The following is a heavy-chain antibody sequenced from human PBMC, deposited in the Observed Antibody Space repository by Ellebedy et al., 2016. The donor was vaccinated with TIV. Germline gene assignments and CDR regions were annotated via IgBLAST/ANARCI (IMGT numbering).Heavy chain of an antibody. CDR3: ARDNNPGVKNGVVDL. Sequence: PGGSLRFSCVASGFTFNNYPMHWVRQAPGTGLEWVAVISYDGNTKWYGDSVRGRFTISRDNSKNTLYLRLQRLKIEDTAVYFCARDNNPGVKNGVVDLWGQGTLVTVSS. V-gene: IGHV3-30-3*01. D-gene: IGHD3-3*01. CDR1: GFTFNNYP. J-gene: IGHJ5*02. CDR2: ISYDGNTK.